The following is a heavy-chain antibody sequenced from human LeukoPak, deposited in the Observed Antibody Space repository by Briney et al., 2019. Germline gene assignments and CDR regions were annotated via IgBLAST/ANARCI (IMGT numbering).Heavy chain of an antibody. V-gene: IGHV3-23*01. CDR2: ISGSGGKT. CDR3: ARGFGSRGFDY. Sequence: GGSLRLSCVASGFTLSSYAMSWVRQAPGKGLEWVSAISGSGGKTYYADSVKGRFRVSRDNAKNSPYLQMNSLRAEDTAVYYCARGFGSRGFDYWGQGTLVTVSS. CDR1: GFTLSSYA. J-gene: IGHJ4*02. D-gene: IGHD3-10*01.